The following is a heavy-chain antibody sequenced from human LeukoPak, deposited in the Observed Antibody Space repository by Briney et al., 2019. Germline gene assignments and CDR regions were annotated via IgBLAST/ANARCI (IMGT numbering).Heavy chain of an antibody. V-gene: IGHV3-23*01. CDR3: AKPHPEEQGGYFDY. D-gene: IGHD1/OR15-1a*01. CDR1: GFTFSTYA. J-gene: IGHJ4*02. Sequence: VGSLRLSCAASGFTFSTYAMSWVRQAPGKGLEWVSTIANSGGSTYYADSVKGRFTISRDNSKKTLYLQMNSLRAQDRALYYCAKPHPEEQGGYFDYWGQGTLVTGPS. CDR2: IANSGGST.